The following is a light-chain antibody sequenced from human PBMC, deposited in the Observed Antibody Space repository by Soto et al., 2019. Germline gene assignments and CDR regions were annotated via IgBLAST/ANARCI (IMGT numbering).Light chain of an antibody. CDR1: SSNIGAGYD. CDR3: QSYDSSLSVVV. V-gene: IGLV1-40*01. Sequence: QSVLTQPPSVSGAPGQRVTIPCTGSSSNIGAGYDVHWYHQLPGTAPKLLIYGNSNRPSGVPDRFSGSKSGTSASLAITGLQAEDEADDYCQSYDSSLSVVVFGGGTKLTVL. CDR2: GNS. J-gene: IGLJ2*01.